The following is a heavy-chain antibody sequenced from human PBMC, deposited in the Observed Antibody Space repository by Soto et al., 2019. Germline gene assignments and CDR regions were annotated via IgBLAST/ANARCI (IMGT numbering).Heavy chain of an antibody. Sequence: EVQQLESGGGLVQPGGSLRLSCAASGFGFSSYAMSWLRQAPGKGLEWVSAISGSGGSTYYADSGKGGVTISRDNSKNTLYLQMNSRSAEYAAVDYYASPDYWGQGTLVTVSS. J-gene: IGHJ4*02. CDR1: GFGFSSYA. CDR2: ISGSGGST. V-gene: IGHV3-23*01. CDR3: ASPDY.